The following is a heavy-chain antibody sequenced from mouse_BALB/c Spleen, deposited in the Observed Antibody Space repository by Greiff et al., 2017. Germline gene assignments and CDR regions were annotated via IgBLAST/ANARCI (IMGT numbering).Heavy chain of an antibody. Sequence: DVKLQESGAELVKPGASVKLSCTASGFNIKDTYMHWVKQRPEQGLEWIGRIDPANGNTKYDPKFQGKATITADTSSNTAYLQLSSLTSEDTAVYYCAPYGNFYAMDYWGQGTSVTVSS. CDR2: IDPANGNT. V-gene: IGHV14-3*02. J-gene: IGHJ4*01. CDR3: APYGNFYAMDY. D-gene: IGHD2-10*02. CDR1: GFNIKDTY.